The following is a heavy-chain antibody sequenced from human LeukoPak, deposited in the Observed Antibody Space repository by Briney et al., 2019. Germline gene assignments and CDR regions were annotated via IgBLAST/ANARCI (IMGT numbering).Heavy chain of an antibody. Sequence: GGSLRLSCAASGFTFDDYAMHWVRQAPGKGLERVSLISWDGGSTYYADSVKGRFTISRDNSKNSLYLQMNSLRAEDTALYYCAKGESRDGSYYYFDYWGQGTLVTVSS. CDR2: ISWDGGST. J-gene: IGHJ4*02. V-gene: IGHV3-43D*04. D-gene: IGHD1-26*01. CDR1: GFTFDDYA. CDR3: AKGESRDGSYYYFDY.